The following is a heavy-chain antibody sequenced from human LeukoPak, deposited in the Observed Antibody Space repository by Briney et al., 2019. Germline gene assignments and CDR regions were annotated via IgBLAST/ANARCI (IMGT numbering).Heavy chain of an antibody. J-gene: IGHJ3*02. CDR3: ARGVKGLRGAFDI. CDR1: GGSISSGVYY. Sequence: SETLSLTCSVSGGSISSGVYYWSWIRQHPGKGLEWIGYIYYSGSTYSNPSLKSRLTMSVDISKNQFSLKLSSVTAADTAVYYCARGVKGLRGAFDIWGQGTMVTVSS. D-gene: IGHD3-10*01. CDR2: IYYSGST. V-gene: IGHV4-31*03.